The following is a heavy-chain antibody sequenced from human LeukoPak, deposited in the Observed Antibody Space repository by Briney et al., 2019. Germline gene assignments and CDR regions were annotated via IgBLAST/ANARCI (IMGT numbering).Heavy chain of an antibody. D-gene: IGHD6-13*01. CDR3: ARNRIAAAGTRIYYYYYGVDV. Sequence: GGSLRLSCAASGFIFSSYAMHWVRQAPGKGLEWVAVISYDGSNKYYANSVKGRFTISRDNSKNTLYLQMNSLRAEDTAVYYCARNRIAAAGTRIYYYYYGVDVWGQGTTVTVSS. CDR2: ISYDGSNK. V-gene: IGHV3-30-3*01. J-gene: IGHJ6*02. CDR1: GFIFSSYA.